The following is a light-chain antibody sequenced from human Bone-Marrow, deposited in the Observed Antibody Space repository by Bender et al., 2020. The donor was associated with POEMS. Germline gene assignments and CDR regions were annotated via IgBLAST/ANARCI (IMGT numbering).Light chain of an antibody. CDR1: SSDVGGYNF. Sequence: QSALTQPASMSGSPGQSITISCTGISSDVGGYNFVSWYQQFPGEAPKLIIYEDTKRPSGVSNRFSASKSGNTASLTISGLQAEDEADYSCCSYAGLSAFVIFGGGTKVTVL. J-gene: IGLJ2*01. CDR2: EDT. V-gene: IGLV2-23*01. CDR3: CSYAGLSAFVI.